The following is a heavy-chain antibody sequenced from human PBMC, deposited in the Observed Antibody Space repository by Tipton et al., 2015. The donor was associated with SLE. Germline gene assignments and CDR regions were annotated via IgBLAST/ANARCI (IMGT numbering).Heavy chain of an antibody. CDR2: ISGSGGST. V-gene: IGHV3-23*01. CDR3: AKEVDSSSWYDY. CDR1: GFTFSSYA. D-gene: IGHD6-13*01. J-gene: IGHJ4*02. Sequence: SLRLSCAASGFTFSSYAMSWVRQVPGKGLEWVSAISGSGGSTYYADSVKGRFTISRDNSKNTLYLQMNSLRAEDTAVYYCAKEVDSSSWYDYWGQGTLVTVSS.